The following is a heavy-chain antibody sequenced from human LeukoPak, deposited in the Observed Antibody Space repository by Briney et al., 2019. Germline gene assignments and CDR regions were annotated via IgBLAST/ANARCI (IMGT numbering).Heavy chain of an antibody. CDR2: ISYDGSNI. D-gene: IGHD3-22*01. Sequence: GRSLRPSCAASGFTFSSYAMHWVRQAPGKGLEWVAVISYDGSNIYYADSVKGRFTISRDNSKNTLYLQVNSLRAEDTAVYYCAGDYSSGYYRTFDYWGQGTLVTVSS. CDR3: AGDYSSGYYRTFDY. J-gene: IGHJ4*02. CDR1: GFTFSSYA. V-gene: IGHV3-30*04.